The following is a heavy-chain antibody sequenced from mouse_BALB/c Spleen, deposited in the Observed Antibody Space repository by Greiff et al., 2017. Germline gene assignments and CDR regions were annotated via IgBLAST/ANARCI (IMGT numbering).Heavy chain of an antibody. V-gene: IGHV3-2*02. CDR3: ARNMITTGGYAMDY. CDR1: GYSITSDYA. D-gene: IGHD2-4*01. Sequence: ESGPGLVKPSQSLSLTCTVTGYSITSDYAWTWIRQFPGNKLEWMGYISYSGSTSYNPSLKSRISITRDTSKNQFFLQLNSVTTEDTATYYCARNMITTGGYAMDYWGQGTSVTVSS. J-gene: IGHJ4*01. CDR2: ISYSGST.